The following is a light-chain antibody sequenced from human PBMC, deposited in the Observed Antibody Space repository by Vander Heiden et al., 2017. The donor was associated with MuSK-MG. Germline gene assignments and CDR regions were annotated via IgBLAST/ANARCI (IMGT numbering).Light chain of an antibody. Sequence: IQMTPSPSSLSASVVDSVDITCRARPNINNYLNWYQQRPGKAPNLLIYAASSLQTGVPSRFSGSGSGTDFTLNISRLQPEDFATYYCHQSYVTPLTFGHGTKVDI. CDR1: PNINNY. CDR3: HQSYVTPLT. CDR2: AAS. V-gene: IGKV1-39*01. J-gene: IGKJ3*01.